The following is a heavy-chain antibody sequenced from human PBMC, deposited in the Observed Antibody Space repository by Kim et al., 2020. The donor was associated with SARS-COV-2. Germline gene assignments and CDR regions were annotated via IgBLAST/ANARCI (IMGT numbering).Heavy chain of an antibody. CDR2: ISYDGSNK. CDR3: ARVLGGGYYYGMDV. CDR1: GFTFSSYA. J-gene: IGHJ6*02. Sequence: GGSLRLSCAASGFTFSSYAMHWVRQAPGKGLEWVAVISYDGSNKYYADSVKGRFTISRDNSKNTLYLQMNSLRAEDTAVYYCARVLGGGYYYGMDVWGQGTPVTVSS. V-gene: IGHV3-30-3*01. D-gene: IGHD3-16*01.